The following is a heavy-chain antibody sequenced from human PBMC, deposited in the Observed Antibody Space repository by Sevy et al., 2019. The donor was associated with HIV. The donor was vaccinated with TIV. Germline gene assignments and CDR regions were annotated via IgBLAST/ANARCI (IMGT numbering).Heavy chain of an antibody. Sequence: GGSLRLSCKPSGFTFTSYAMNWDRQAPGKGLEWISTIYGSGGVTYYAHSVKGRFTISRDKSKNTLYLQMNSLRTEDTALYYCAGGRYDSSGSFDALDIWGQGTMVTVSS. CDR2: IYGSGGVT. J-gene: IGHJ3*02. V-gene: IGHV3-23*01. CDR1: GFTFTSYA. D-gene: IGHD3-22*01. CDR3: AGGRYDSSGSFDALDI.